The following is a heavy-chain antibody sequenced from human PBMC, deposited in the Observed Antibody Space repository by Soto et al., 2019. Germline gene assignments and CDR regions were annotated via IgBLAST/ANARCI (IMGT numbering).Heavy chain of an antibody. V-gene: IGHV1-69*02. Sequence: QVQLVQSGAEVKKPGSSVKVSCKASGGTFSSYTISWVRQAPGQGLEWMGRIIPILGIANYAQKFQGRVTITEDNDTSIAYMELSSLGSEELAVYYWELSGTTGRRTYYYYYMDVWGKGTTVTVSS. D-gene: IGHD1-1*01. J-gene: IGHJ6*03. CDR1: GGTFSSYT. CDR3: ELSGTTGRRTYYYYYMDV. CDR2: IIPILGIA.